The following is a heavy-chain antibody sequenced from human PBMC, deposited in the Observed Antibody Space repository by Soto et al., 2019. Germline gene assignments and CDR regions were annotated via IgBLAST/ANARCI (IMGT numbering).Heavy chain of an antibody. CDR3: AREKAISITMIVVDRYGMDV. J-gene: IGHJ6*01. D-gene: IGHD3-22*01. V-gene: IGHV3-48*03. Sequence: PGGSLRLSCAASGFTFGSYEMNWVRQAPGKGLEWVSYISSSGSTIYYADSVKGRFTISRDNAKNSLYLQMNSLRAEDTAVYYCAREKAISITMIVVDRYGMDVWGQGTTVTVSS. CDR1: GFTFGSYE. CDR2: ISSSGSTI.